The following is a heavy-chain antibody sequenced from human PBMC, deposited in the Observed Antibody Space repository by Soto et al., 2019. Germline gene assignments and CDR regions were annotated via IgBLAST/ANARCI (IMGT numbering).Heavy chain of an antibody. D-gene: IGHD3-3*01. V-gene: IGHV1-3*01. Sequence: ASVKVSCKASGYTFTSYAMHWVRQAPGQRLEWMGWINAGNGNTKYSQKFQGRVTITRDTSASTAYMELSSLRSEDTAVYYCARDGEEGLRFLEWVPTDIHYYYYYMDVWGKGTTVTGSS. CDR1: GYTFTSYA. CDR3: ARDGEEGLRFLEWVPTDIHYYYYYMDV. CDR2: INAGNGNT. J-gene: IGHJ6*03.